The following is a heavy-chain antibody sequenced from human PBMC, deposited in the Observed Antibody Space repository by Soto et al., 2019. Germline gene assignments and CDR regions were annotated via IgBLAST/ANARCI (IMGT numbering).Heavy chain of an antibody. V-gene: IGHV4-4*02. CDR3: ARTLHNTSMSRPFEY. Sequence: QVQLQQSGPGLVQPSGTLSLTCSVSGGSISSDHFWSWVRQSPGKGLEWIGEIHRSGVTNYNPSLTSRDTISMDKAKNQLSLRLNSVTAADTAVFYCARTLHNTSMSRPFEYWGQGSLVTVS. D-gene: IGHD5-18*01. J-gene: IGHJ4*02. CDR1: GGSISSDHF. CDR2: IHRSGVT.